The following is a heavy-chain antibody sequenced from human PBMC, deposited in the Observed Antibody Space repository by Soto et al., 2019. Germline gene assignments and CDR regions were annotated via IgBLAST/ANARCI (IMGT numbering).Heavy chain of an antibody. V-gene: IGHV4-39*01. CDR1: GDSISSSGYY. CDR2: FHYSGIS. D-gene: IGHD2-21*02. Sequence: SETLSLTCTVSGDSISSSGYYWGWIRQPPGKGLEWIGSFHYSGISYYNPSLKSRVTISVATPKNQFSLKLNSVTAADTAVCYCVRFTNCGGDCYTFDYWGQGTLVTVSS. J-gene: IGHJ4*02. CDR3: VRFTNCGGDCYTFDY.